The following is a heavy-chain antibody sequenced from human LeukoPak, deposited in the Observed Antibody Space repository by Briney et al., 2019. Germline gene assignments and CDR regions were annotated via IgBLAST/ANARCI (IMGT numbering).Heavy chain of an antibody. V-gene: IGHV1-8*01. J-gene: IGHJ4*02. CDR1: GSTFTSYD. Sequence: ASVKVSCKASGSTFTSYDVNWVRQATGQGLEWMGWMNFNNGNTGYAQRFQGRITMTRNTSISTAYMELSSLRSEDMAVYYCARGDAGSGYSTDYWGQGTPVTV. D-gene: IGHD3-3*01. CDR3: ARGDAGSGYSTDY. CDR2: MNFNNGNT.